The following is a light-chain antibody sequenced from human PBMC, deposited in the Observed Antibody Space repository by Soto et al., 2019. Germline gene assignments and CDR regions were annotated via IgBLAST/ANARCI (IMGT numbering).Light chain of an antibody. Sequence: EIVMTQSPATLSVSPGERATLSCRASQSVSSNLAWYQQKPGQAPRLLTYGASTRATGIPDRFSGSGSGTDFTLTISRLEPEDFAVYICQQYGTSPRTFGQGTRLEIK. V-gene: IGKV3-20*01. CDR3: QQYGTSPRT. CDR2: GAS. CDR1: QSVSSN. J-gene: IGKJ5*01.